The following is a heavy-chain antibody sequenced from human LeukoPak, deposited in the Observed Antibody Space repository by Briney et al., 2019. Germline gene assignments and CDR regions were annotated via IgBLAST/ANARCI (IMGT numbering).Heavy chain of an antibody. CDR2: ISGSGGST. CDR1: GFTFSSYA. D-gene: IGHD3-22*01. V-gene: IGHV3-23*01. Sequence: PGGSLRLSCAASGFTFSSYAMSWVHQAPGKGLEWVSAISGSGGSTYYADSVKGRFTISRDNSKNTLYLQMNSLRAEDTAVYYCAKGAYYYDSSGYLYFDYWGQGTLVTVSS. J-gene: IGHJ4*02. CDR3: AKGAYYYDSSGYLYFDY.